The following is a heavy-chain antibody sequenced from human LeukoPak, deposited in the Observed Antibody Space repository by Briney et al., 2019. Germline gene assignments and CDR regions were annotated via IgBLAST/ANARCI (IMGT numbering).Heavy chain of an antibody. D-gene: IGHD6-13*01. CDR1: GSSISSNY. V-gene: IGHV4-59*08. CDR3: ARRRASAGLYYFDY. J-gene: IGHJ4*02. Sequence: PSETLSLTCTVSGSSISSNYWSWIRQPPGKRLEWLGYVSHTGNTEYNPSLQSRITISVDTSKSQFSLSLRSATAADTAVYYCARRRASAGLYYFDYWGQGILVPVSS. CDR2: VSHTGNT.